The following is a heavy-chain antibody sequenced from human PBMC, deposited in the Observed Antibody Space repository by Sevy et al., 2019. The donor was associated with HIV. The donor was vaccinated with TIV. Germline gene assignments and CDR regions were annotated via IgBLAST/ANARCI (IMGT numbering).Heavy chain of an antibody. CDR3: ARESGDCSTTSCYEGVFDY. V-gene: IGHV4-61*02. D-gene: IGHD2-2*01. J-gene: IGHJ4*02. CDR1: GGSISSGNYY. CDR2: IYTSGST. Sequence: SETLSLTCTVSGGSISSGNYYWSWIRQPAGKGLEWIGRIYTSGSTNYNPSLKSRVTISVDTCKNQFSLKLSSVTAADTAVYSCARESGDCSTTSCYEGVFDYWGQGTLVTVSS.